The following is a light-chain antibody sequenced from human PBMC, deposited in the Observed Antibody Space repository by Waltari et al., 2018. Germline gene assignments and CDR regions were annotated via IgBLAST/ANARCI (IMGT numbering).Light chain of an antibody. Sequence: EVVLTQSPATLSLSPGDRATLSCRASQSVSTYLAWYQQKPGQAPRLLIFDASNRATGIPARFSGSGSGTDFSLTISSLEPEDFAVHYCQQRRKWRTFGQGTKLEI. CDR2: DAS. V-gene: IGKV3-11*01. CDR3: QQRRKWRT. CDR1: QSVSTY. J-gene: IGKJ2*01.